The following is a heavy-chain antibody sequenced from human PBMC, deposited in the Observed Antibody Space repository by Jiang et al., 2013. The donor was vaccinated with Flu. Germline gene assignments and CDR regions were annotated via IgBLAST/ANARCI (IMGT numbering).Heavy chain of an antibody. D-gene: IGHD3-22*01. J-gene: IGHJ4*02. CDR2: IYPGDSDT. CDR1: GYSFTSYW. CDR3: ARWLRDYDSNPRAYYFDY. V-gene: IGHV5-51*03. Sequence: GAEVKKPGESLKISCKGSGYSFTSYWIGWVRQMPGKGLEWMGIIYPGDSDTRYSPSFQGQVTISADKSISTAYLQWSSLKASDTAMYYCARWLRDYDSNPRAYYFDYWGQGTLVTVSS.